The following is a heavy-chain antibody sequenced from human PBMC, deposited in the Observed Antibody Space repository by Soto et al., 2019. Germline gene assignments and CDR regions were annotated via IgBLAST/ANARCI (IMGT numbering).Heavy chain of an antibody. CDR1: GYTLSKLS. J-gene: IGHJ6*02. CDR2: FDPENGET. CDR3: ARVRISHAFLDA. Sequence: HAQLVQSGAEVKKPGASVKVSCKVSGYTLSKLSMHWVRQAPGKGLEWMGGFDPENGETIYAQKFQGRVTMTEDTSADTADMELSALRSEDTAVYYCARVRISHAFLDAWGQGPTVTVSS. D-gene: IGHD3-3*02. V-gene: IGHV1-24*01.